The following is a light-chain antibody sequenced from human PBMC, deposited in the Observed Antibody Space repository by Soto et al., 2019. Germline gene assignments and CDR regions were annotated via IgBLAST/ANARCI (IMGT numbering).Light chain of an antibody. CDR1: QDISTY. J-gene: IGKJ2*01. CDR3: QQLRTYPYT. CDR2: PAS. V-gene: IGKV1-9*01. Sequence: DIHLTQSPSFLSASVGDRVTVTCRASQDISTYLAWFQQKPGKAPQLLVYPASTLQGGVPSRFSGRGSGTEFSLRISSLQPEDFATYYCQQLRTYPYTFGQGTKLDIK.